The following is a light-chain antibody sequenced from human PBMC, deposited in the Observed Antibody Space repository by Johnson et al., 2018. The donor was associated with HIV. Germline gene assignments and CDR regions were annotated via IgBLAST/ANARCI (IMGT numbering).Light chain of an antibody. J-gene: IGLJ1*01. CDR3: GTWDSSLSAV. CDR2: ENN. Sequence: QPVLTQPPSVSAAPGQKVTISCSGSSSNIGNNYVSWYQQLPGTAPKLLIYENNKRPSGIPDRFSGSKSGTSATLGITGLQTGDEADYYCGTWDSSLSAVFGTGTKGTGL. CDR1: SSNIGNNY. V-gene: IGLV1-51*02.